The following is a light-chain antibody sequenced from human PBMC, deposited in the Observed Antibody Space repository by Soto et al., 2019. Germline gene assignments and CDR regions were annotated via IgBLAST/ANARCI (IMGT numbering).Light chain of an antibody. CDR1: QSLFKQY. Sequence: EIMLTQSPGTLSLSPGERATLSCRASQSLFKQYLAWYQHRPGQAPRLLIHAASTRATRIPERFSGSGSGTDFILTISSLDLHDFALYYCQQYSNSPRTFGQGTKVDI. CDR2: AAS. CDR3: QQYSNSPRT. J-gene: IGKJ1*01. V-gene: IGKV3-20*01.